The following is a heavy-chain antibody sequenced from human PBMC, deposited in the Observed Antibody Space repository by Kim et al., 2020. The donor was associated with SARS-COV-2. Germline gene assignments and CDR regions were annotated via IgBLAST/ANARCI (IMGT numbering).Heavy chain of an antibody. V-gene: IGHV3-53*01. D-gene: IGHD6-19*01. CDR1: GFTVSSNY. Sequence: GGSLRLSCAASGFTVSSNYMSWVRQAPGKGLEWVSVIYSGGSTYSADSLKGRFTISRDNSKNTLYLQMNSLIPEDTAVFYFALHPKRSSGLYPFDPGC. J-gene: IGHJ5*02. CDR3: ALHPKRSSGLYPFDP. CDR2: IYSGGST.